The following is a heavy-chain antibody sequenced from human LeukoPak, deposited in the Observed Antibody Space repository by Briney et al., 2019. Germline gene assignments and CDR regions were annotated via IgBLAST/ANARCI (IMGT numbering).Heavy chain of an antibody. CDR2: IRYDGSNK. CDR1: GFTFSSYG. V-gene: IGHV3-30*02. CDR3: RTLNYDILTGYYDY. D-gene: IGHD3-9*01. J-gene: IGHJ4*02. Sequence: GGSLRLSCAASGFTFSSYGMHWVRQAPGKGLEWVAFIRYDGSNKYYADSVKGRFTISRDNSKNTLYLQMNSLRAEDTAVYYCRTLNYDILTGYYDYWGQGTLVTVSS.